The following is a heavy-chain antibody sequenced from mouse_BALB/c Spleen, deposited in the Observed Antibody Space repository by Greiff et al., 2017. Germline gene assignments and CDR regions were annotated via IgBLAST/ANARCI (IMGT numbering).Heavy chain of an antibody. Sequence: EVHLVESGGGLVKPGGSLKLSCAASGFTFSDYYMYWVRQTPEKRLEWVATISDGGSYTYYPDSVKGRFTISRDNAKNNLYLQMSSLKSEDTAMYYCARGSYFDYWGQGTTLTVSS. J-gene: IGHJ2*01. CDR3: ARGSYFDY. CDR1: GFTFSDYY. V-gene: IGHV5-4*02. CDR2: ISDGGSYT.